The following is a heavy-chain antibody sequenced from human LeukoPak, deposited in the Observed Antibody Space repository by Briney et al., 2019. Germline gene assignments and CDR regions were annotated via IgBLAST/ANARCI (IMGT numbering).Heavy chain of an antibody. CDR3: ARSSSGGGTDAFDI. CDR2: MNPNSGNT. D-gene: IGHD1-14*01. J-gene: IGHJ3*02. V-gene: IGHV1-8*02. CDR1: GYTFTSYA. Sequence: ASVKVSCKASGYTFTSYAMNWVRQATGQGLEWMGWMNPNSGNTGYAQKFQGRVTMTRDTSISTAYMELSRLRSDDTAVYYCARSSSGGGTDAFDIWGQGTMVTVSS.